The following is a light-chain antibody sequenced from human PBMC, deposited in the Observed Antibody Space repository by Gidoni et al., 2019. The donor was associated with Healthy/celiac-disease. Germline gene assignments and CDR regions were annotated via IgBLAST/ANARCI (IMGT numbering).Light chain of an antibody. CDR2: GKN. CDR3: NSRDSSGNHLV. CDR1: SLRSYY. V-gene: IGLV3-19*01. J-gene: IGLJ2*01. Sequence: SSELTQDPAVSVALGQTVRITCQGDSLRSYYASWYQQKPGQAPVLVIYGKNNRPSGIPDRFSGSSSGNTASLTITGAQAEDEDYYCNSRDSSGNHLVFGGGTKLTVL.